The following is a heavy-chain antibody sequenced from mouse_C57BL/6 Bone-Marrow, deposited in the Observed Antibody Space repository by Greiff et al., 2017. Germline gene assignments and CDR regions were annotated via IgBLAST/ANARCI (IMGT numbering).Heavy chain of an antibody. Sequence: EVHLVESGGGLVKPGGSLKLSCAASGFTFSDYGMHWVRQAPEKGLEWVAYISSGSSTIYYADTVKGRFTISRDNAKNTLFLQMTSVSAEDTAMYYCARGGLFDDWGQGTTLTVSS. CDR3: ARGGLFDD. D-gene: IGHD3-3*01. CDR1: GFTFSDYG. V-gene: IGHV5-17*01. J-gene: IGHJ2*01. CDR2: ISSGSSTI.